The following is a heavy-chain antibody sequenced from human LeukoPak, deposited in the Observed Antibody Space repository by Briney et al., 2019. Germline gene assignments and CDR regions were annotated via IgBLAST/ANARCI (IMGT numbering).Heavy chain of an antibody. D-gene: IGHD6-13*01. V-gene: IGHV4-4*07. CDR2: IYTSGST. J-gene: IGHJ4*02. Sequence: PSETLSLTCTVSGGSISTYYWSWIWQPVGKGLEWIGRIYTSGSTDYNPSLKSRVTMSVDTSKNQFSLKLSSVTAADTAVYYCARSQPPYSSRWYYFDYWGQGTLVTVSS. CDR1: GGSISTYY. CDR3: ARSQPPYSSRWYYFDY.